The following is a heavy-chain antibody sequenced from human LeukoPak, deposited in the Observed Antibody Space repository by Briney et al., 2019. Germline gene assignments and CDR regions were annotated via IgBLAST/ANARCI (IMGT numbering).Heavy chain of an antibody. Sequence: SETLSLTCTVSGGSISSGGYYWSWIRQHPGKGLEWIGYIYYSGSTYYNPSLKSRVTISVDTSKNQFSLKLSSVTAADTAVYYCARDPKGRVKNNIYSDAFDIWGQGTMVTVSS. CDR2: IYYSGST. J-gene: IGHJ3*02. CDR1: GGSISSGGYY. V-gene: IGHV4-31*03. D-gene: IGHD2-21*01. CDR3: ARDPKGRVKNNIYSDAFDI.